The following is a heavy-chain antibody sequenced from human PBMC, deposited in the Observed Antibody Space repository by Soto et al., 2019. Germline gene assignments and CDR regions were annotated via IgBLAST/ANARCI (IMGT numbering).Heavy chain of an antibody. CDR3: ARDRRDGYNFDY. CDR1: GFTFSSYS. J-gene: IGHJ4*02. Sequence: EVQLVESGGGLVKPGGSLRLSCAASGFTFSSYSMNWVRQAPGKGLEWVSSISSSNSYIYYADSVKGRFNISRDNAKNSLYLQMNSLRAEDTAVYYCARDRRDGYNFDYWGQGTLVTVSS. V-gene: IGHV3-21*01. CDR2: ISSSNSYI. D-gene: IGHD5-12*01.